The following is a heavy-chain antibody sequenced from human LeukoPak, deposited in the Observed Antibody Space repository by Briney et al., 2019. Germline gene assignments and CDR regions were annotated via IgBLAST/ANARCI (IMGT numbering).Heavy chain of an antibody. D-gene: IGHD5-18*01. J-gene: IGHJ4*02. CDR2: TVSEIDGGTT. CDR3: TTAPHTAIDY. CDR1: GFTFNYAW. V-gene: IGHV3-15*04. Sequence: PGGSLRLSCAASGFTFNYAWMSWVRQVPGKGLEWVGQTVSEIDGGTTDYAAPVKGRFTISRDDSKSTLYLQMNSLKIEDTAVYYCTTAPHTAIDYWGQGTLVTVSS.